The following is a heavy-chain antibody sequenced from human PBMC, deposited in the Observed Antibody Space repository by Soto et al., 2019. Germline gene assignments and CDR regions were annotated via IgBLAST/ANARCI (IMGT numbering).Heavy chain of an antibody. Sequence: QVQMVQSGAEVRKPGASVKVSCRASGYPFSSYAIAWVRQAPGQGLEGMGWISAYNGKTKYAQNLQDRVTMTTDTSTSTAYMELRSLTSDDTAVYFCARDPYSGSYFGWFDPWGQGTLVTVSS. CDR2: ISAYNGKT. CDR1: GYPFSSYA. D-gene: IGHD1-26*01. V-gene: IGHV1-18*04. J-gene: IGHJ5*02. CDR3: ARDPYSGSYFGWFDP.